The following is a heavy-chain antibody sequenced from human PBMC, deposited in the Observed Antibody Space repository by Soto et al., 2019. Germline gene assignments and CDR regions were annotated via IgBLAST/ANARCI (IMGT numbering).Heavy chain of an antibody. CDR3: ARDRGYNCNYGWFDP. V-gene: IGHV1-18*01. J-gene: IGHJ5*02. CDR1: GYTFSNYG. Sequence: QAQLVQSGAEVKKPGASVKVSCKASGYTFSNYGISWVRQAPGQGLEWMGRVSPYNGNTNYEQKLQGRVTMTTDTSASTAYMELRSLRSDDTAVYYCARDRGYNCNYGWFDPWGQGTLVTVSS. CDR2: VSPYNGNT. D-gene: IGHD1-7*01.